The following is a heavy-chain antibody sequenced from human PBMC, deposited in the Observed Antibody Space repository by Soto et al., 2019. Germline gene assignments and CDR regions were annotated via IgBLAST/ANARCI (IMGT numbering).Heavy chain of an antibody. CDR1: GGSFSGYY. CDR2: INHSGST. Sequence: QVQLQQWGAGLLKPSETLSLTCAVYGGSFSGYYWSWIRQPPGKGLEWIGEINHSGSTNYNPSLKSRVTISVDTSKNQFSLKLSSVTAADTAVYYCAREGWIKWXPGRSAFDIWGQGTMVTVSS. V-gene: IGHV4-34*01. D-gene: IGHD5-12*01. CDR3: AREGWIKWXPGRSAFDI. J-gene: IGHJ3*02.